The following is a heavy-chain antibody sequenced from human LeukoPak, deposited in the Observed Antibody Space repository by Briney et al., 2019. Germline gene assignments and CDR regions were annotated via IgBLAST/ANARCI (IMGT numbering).Heavy chain of an antibody. CDR3: AKDHHSTSCTDY. CDR1: GFTVSSNY. CDR2: ISGSGGST. J-gene: IGHJ4*02. D-gene: IGHD2-2*01. Sequence: QTGGSLRLSCAASGFTVSSNYMSWVRQAPGKGLEWVSAISGSGGSTYYADSVKGRFTISRDNSKNTLYLQMNSLRAEDTAVYYCAKDHHSTSCTDYWGQGTLVTVSS. V-gene: IGHV3-23*01.